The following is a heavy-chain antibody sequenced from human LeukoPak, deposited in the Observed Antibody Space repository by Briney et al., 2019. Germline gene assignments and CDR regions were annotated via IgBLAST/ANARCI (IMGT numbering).Heavy chain of an antibody. Sequence: SGTLSLTCSVSGGPVTEYYWSWIRQPPGKGLEWIGYTYHTGSTNYSPSLKSRVTMSVDASRNQFSLKLVSVTAADTAVYYCARDRGSTGYYYLDSWGQGILVTVSS. CDR2: TYHTGST. CDR3: ARDRGSTGYYYLDS. CDR1: GGPVTEYY. V-gene: IGHV4-59*02. J-gene: IGHJ4*02. D-gene: IGHD1-26*01.